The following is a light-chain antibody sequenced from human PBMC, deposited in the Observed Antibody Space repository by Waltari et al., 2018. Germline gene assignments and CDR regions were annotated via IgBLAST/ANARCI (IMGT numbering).Light chain of an antibody. CDR1: LQGRGHNC. V-gene: IGKV2-28*01. J-gene: IGKJ1*01. Sequence: LQGRGHNCLVWYQQKPGQAPRLLIYVASNRASGVPERFSGSGSVTDFTMNITRVEAEDVGIYYCIQTLQDLWTFGQGTKVEIK. CDR3: IQTLQDLWT. CDR2: VAS.